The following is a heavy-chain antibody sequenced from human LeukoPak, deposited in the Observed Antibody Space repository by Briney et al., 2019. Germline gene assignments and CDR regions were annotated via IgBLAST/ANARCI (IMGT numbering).Heavy chain of an antibody. J-gene: IGHJ3*02. CDR1: GFTFSSYA. D-gene: IGHD1-7*01. V-gene: IGHV3-23*01. Sequence: PGGSLRLSCAASGFTFSSYAMSWVRQAPGKGLEWVSAISGSGGSTYYADSVKGRFTISRDNSKNTLYLQMNGLRAEDTAVYYCAKDTGMDNWNYVDAFDIWGQGTMVTVSS. CDR2: ISGSGGST. CDR3: AKDTGMDNWNYVDAFDI.